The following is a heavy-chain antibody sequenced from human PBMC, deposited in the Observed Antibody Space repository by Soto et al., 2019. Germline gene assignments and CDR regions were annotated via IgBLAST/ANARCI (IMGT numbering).Heavy chain of an antibody. CDR3: ARGTSDFWSGYYGVNWFEP. CDR1: GGSISSSNW. Sequence: SETLSLTCAVSGGSISSSNWWSWVRQPPGKGLEWIGEIYHSGSTNYNPSLKSRVTISVDKSKNQFSLKLSSVTAADTAVYYCARGTSDFWSGYYGVNWFEPWGQGTLVTVSS. V-gene: IGHV4-4*02. CDR2: IYHSGST. D-gene: IGHD3-3*01. J-gene: IGHJ5*02.